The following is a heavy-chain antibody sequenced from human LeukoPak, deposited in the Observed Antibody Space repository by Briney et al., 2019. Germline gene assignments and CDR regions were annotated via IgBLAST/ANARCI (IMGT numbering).Heavy chain of an antibody. D-gene: IGHD2-2*01. Sequence: GGSLRLSCAASGFTFSSYGMSWVRQAPGKGLEWVSAISGSGGSTYYADSVKGRFTISRDNSKNTLYLQMNSLRAEDTAVYYCANDGRVVVPAAMVGIVLDPWGQGTLVTVSS. J-gene: IGHJ5*02. CDR2: ISGSGGST. CDR3: ANDGRVVVPAAMVGIVLDP. CDR1: GFTFSSYG. V-gene: IGHV3-23*01.